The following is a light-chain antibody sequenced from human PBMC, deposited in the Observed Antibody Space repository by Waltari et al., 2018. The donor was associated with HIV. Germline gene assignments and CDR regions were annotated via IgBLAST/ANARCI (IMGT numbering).Light chain of an antibody. CDR2: GNS. CDR1: SSNIGAGFD. Sequence: QSLLTQPPSVSGAPGQRVTISCTGSSSNIGAGFDVPWYQQLPGTVPKLLIYGNSNRPSGVPHRFSGSKSGTSASLAITGLQAEDEADYYCQSYDRSLSGYVVFGGGTKLTVL. J-gene: IGLJ2*01. V-gene: IGLV1-40*01. CDR3: QSYDRSLSGYVV.